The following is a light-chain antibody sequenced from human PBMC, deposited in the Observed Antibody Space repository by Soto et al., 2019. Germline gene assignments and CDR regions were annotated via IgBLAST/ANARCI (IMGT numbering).Light chain of an antibody. J-gene: IGKJ4*01. CDR2: GAS. V-gene: IGKV3-20*01. CDR1: QSVRSNY. Sequence: PGERATLSCRASQSVRSNYLAWYQQKPGQAPRLLIYGASSRATGIPDRFGGSGSGTDFTLTISRLEPEDFAVYYCQQYASSPLTFGGGTKGEIK. CDR3: QQYASSPLT.